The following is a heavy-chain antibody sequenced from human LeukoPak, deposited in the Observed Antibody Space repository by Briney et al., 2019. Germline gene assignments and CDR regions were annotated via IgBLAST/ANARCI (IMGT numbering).Heavy chain of an antibody. CDR3: ARLRLYYYGSAFDY. D-gene: IGHD3-10*01. Sequence: ASVKVSCKASGYTFIRNGISWVRQAPGQGLEWMGWISPYNENTKYLQMLQGRVTLTTDTSTSTAYMELRSLRSEDTAVYYCARLRLYYYGSAFDYWGQGTLVTVSS. V-gene: IGHV1-18*01. CDR1: GYTFIRNG. CDR2: ISPYNENT. J-gene: IGHJ4*02.